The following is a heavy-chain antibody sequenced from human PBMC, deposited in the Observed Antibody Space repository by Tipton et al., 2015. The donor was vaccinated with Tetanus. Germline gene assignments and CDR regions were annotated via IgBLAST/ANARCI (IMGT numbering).Heavy chain of an antibody. J-gene: IGHJ6*02. CDR1: GFTVSSNY. CDR3: ARDHGGNPKAYYYYYGIDV. D-gene: IGHD4-23*01. CDR2: IYSGGST. V-gene: IGHV3-66*01. Sequence: GSLRLSCAASGFTVSSNYMNWVRQAPGKGLEWVSVIYSGGSTYYADSVKGRFTISRDNAKNSLYLQMNSLRAEDTAVHYCARDHGGNPKAYYYYYGIDVWGQGTTVTVSS.